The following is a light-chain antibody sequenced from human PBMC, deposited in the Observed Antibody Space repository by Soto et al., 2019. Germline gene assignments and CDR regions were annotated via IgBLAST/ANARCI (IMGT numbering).Light chain of an antibody. CDR1: QSISSY. CDR2: DAS. Sequence: DIQMTQSPSSLSASVGDRVTITCRASQSISSYLNWYQQKPGKAPKLLIYDASSLESGVPSRFSGSRSGTDFTLTISSLQPEDFATYYCQQGFSTPITFGQGTRLEIK. CDR3: QQGFSTPIT. V-gene: IGKV1-39*01. J-gene: IGKJ5*01.